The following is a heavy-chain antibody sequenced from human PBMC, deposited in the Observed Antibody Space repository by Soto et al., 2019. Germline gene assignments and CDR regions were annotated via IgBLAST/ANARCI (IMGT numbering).Heavy chain of an antibody. CDR1: GFTFSRYG. Sequence: QVQLVESGGGVVQPGRSLRLSCAASGFTFSRYGMHWVRQAPGKGLEWVAVIWYDGSNKYYADSVKGRFTISRDNSKKSLYRQMNTLRAVDTAVYYCARDTGGAVAGHPSPLGYWGQGTLVTVFS. V-gene: IGHV3-33*01. D-gene: IGHD6-19*01. CDR2: IWYDGSNK. CDR3: ARDTGGAVAGHPSPLGY. J-gene: IGHJ4*02.